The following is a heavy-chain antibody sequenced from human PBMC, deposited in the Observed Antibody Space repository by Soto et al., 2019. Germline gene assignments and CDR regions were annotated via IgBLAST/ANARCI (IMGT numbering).Heavy chain of an antibody. D-gene: IGHD6-13*01. V-gene: IGHV3-33*01. CDR2: IWYDGSNK. CDR1: GFTFSSYG. J-gene: IGHJ4*02. CDR3: AXQVWKMGYSSSWYYFDY. Sequence: GGSLRLSCAASGFTFSSYGMHWVRQAPGKGLEWVAVIWYDGSNKYYADSVKGRFTISRDNSKNTLYLQMNSLRAEDTAVYYCAXQVWKMGYSSSWYYFDYWGRGTLVTVSS.